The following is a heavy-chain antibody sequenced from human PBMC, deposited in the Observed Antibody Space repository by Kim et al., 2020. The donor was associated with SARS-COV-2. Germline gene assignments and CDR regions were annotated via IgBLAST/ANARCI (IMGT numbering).Heavy chain of an antibody. CDR3: ARAGRQWLVRPFFYYFDY. D-gene: IGHD6-19*01. Sequence: SETLSLTCAVYGGSLSGYYWSWIRQPPGKGLEWIGEINHSGSTNYNPSPKSRVTISVDTSKNQFSLKLSSVTAADTAVYYCARAGRQWLVRPFFYYFDYWGQGTLVTVSS. CDR1: GGSLSGYY. V-gene: IGHV4-34*01. CDR2: INHSGST. J-gene: IGHJ4*01.